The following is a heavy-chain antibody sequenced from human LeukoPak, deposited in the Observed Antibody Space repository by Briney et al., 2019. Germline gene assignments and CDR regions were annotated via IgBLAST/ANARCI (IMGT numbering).Heavy chain of an antibody. CDR3: ARESLGYCSGSTCYYFYMDL. D-gene: IGHD2-15*01. CDR1: GFTFSSYS. J-gene: IGHJ6*03. V-gene: IGHV3-48*04. CDR2: ISGSSSTI. Sequence: GGSLRLSCAASGFTFSSYSMNWVRQAPGKGLEWLSYISGSSSTIYYADSVKGRFTISRDNAKNSLYLQMDSLRAEDTAVYYCARESLGYCSGSTCYYFYMDLWGKGTSVTVSS.